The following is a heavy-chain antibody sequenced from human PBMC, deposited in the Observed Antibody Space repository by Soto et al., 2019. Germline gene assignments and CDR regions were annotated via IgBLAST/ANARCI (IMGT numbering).Heavy chain of an antibody. J-gene: IGHJ6*02. CDR3: ARDSSGWYGLYGTDV. Sequence: GGSLRLSCAASGFTFSRYAMHWVRQAPGKGLEWVAVISYDGSNKNYADSVKGRFTISRDNSKNTLYLQMNSLRAEDTAVYYCARDSSGWYGLYGTDVWGQGTTVTVSS. CDR2: ISYDGSNK. D-gene: IGHD6-19*01. V-gene: IGHV3-30-3*01. CDR1: GFTFSRYA.